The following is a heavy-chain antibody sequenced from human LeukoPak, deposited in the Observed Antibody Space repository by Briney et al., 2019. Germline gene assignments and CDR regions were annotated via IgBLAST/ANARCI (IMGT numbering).Heavy chain of an antibody. J-gene: IGHJ6*02. V-gene: IGHV4-59*08. CDR2: IYYSGST. CDR1: GGSISSYY. CDR3: ARLGYSNYYYYGMDV. Sequence: SETLSLTCTVSGGSISSYYWSWIRQPPGKGLEWIGYIYYSGSTNYNPSLKSRVTISVDTSKNQFSLKLSSVTAADTAVYYCARLGYSNYYYYGMDVWGQGTTVTVSS. D-gene: IGHD4-4*01.